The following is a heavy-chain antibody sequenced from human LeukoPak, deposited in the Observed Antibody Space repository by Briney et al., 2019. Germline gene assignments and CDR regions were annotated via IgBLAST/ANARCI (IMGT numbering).Heavy chain of an antibody. Sequence: GASVKVSCKASGYTFTGYYMHWVRQAPGQGLEWMGWINPNSGGTNYAQKFQGRVTMTRDTSISTAYMELGRLRSDDTAVYYCARDPDWNYVVDYWGQGTLVTVSS. CDR1: GYTFTGYY. CDR2: INPNSGGT. J-gene: IGHJ4*02. V-gene: IGHV1-2*02. D-gene: IGHD1-7*01. CDR3: ARDPDWNYVVDY.